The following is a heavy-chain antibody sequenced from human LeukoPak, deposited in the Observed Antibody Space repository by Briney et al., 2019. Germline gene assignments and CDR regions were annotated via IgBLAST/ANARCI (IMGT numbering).Heavy chain of an antibody. J-gene: IGHJ4*02. D-gene: IGHD3-22*01. CDR3: ARGRAPRNYYDSSGPGYFDY. CDR1: GFTFSSYS. V-gene: IGHV3-21*01. Sequence: GGSLRLSCAASGFTFSSYSMNWVRQAPGKGLEWVSSISSSSSYIYYADSVKGRFTISRDNAKNSLYLQMNSLRAEDTAVYYCARGRAPRNYYDSSGPGYFDYWGQGTLVTVSS. CDR2: ISSSSSYI.